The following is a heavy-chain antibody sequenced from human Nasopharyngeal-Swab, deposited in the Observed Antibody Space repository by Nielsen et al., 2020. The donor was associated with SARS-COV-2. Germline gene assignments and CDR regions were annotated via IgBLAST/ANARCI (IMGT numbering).Heavy chain of an antibody. J-gene: IGHJ6*02. V-gene: IGHV4-30-4*01. D-gene: IGHD3-16*02. Sequence: SETLSLTCTVSGGSISSGDYYWSWIRQPPGKGLEWIGYIYYSGSTNYNPSLKSRVTISVDTSKNQFSLKLSSVTAADTAVYYCARGRAHYDYVWGSYRPYYYYGMDVWGQGTTVTVSS. CDR1: GGSISSGDYY. CDR3: ARGRAHYDYVWGSYRPYYYYGMDV. CDR2: IYYSGST.